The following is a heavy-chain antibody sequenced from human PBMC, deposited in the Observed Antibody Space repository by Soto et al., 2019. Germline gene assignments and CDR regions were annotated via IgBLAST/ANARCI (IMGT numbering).Heavy chain of an antibody. CDR2: ISYDGSNK. CDR1: GFTFSSYA. Sequence: QVQLVESGGGVVQPGRSLRLSCAASGFTFSSYAMHWVRQAPGKGLEWVAVISYDGSNKYYADSVKGRFTISRDNSKNTLSLQMNSLRAEDTAVYYCARVIERVRGVLLYGMDVWGQGTTVTVSS. CDR3: ARVIERVRGVLLYGMDV. J-gene: IGHJ6*02. D-gene: IGHD3-10*01. V-gene: IGHV3-30-3*01.